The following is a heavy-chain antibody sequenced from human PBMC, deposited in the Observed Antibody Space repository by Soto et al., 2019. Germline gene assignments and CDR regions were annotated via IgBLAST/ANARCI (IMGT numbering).Heavy chain of an antibody. CDR2: LYGGGRT. CDR1: VCTVSSSY. CDR3: EMEHSGSDLGLGD. J-gene: IGHJ4*02. Sequence: GGSPGLSCACSVCTVSSSYMSCVRQAPGKGLECVSVLYGGGRTFYADSVRGRFTISRDNSKNTMYLQMSSLRDDDTAVYYGEMEHSGSDLGLGDWGRGTLVRVS. D-gene: IGHD5-12*01. V-gene: IGHV3-53*01.